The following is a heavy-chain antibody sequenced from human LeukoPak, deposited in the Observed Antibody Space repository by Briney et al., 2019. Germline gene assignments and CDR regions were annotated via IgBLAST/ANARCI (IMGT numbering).Heavy chain of an antibody. V-gene: IGHV4-4*02. CDR3: AREGGPYRPLDY. CDR2: VNLQGST. J-gene: IGHJ4*02. CDR1: GGSITNTNY. Sequence: PSETLSLTCGVSGGSITNTNYWTWVRQPPGKGLEWIGEVNLQGSTNYNPSLMGRVAISVDTSENHISLQLTSVTAADAAVYYCAREGGPYRPLDYSGQGTLVTVSS.